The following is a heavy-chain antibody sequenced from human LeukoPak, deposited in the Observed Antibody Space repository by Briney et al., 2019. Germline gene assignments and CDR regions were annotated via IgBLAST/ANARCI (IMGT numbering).Heavy chain of an antibody. V-gene: IGHV4-59*12. D-gene: IGHD7-27*01. J-gene: IGHJ4*02. CDR2: IYYSGST. Sequence: SETLSLTCTVSGGSISSYYWSWIRQPPGKGLEWIGYIYYSGSTNYNPSLKSRVTISVDTSKNQFSLKLSSVTAADTAVYYCARGANWEMYFDYWGQGTLVTVSS. CDR3: ARGANWEMYFDY. CDR1: GGSISSYY.